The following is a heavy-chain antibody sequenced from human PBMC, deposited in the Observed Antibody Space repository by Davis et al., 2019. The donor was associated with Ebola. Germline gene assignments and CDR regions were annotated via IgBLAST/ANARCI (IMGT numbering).Heavy chain of an antibody. CDR2: MNPNSGNT. V-gene: IGHV1-8*03. CDR3: ARRAAILYWWFDP. J-gene: IGHJ5*02. CDR1: GYTFTGYY. D-gene: IGHD2-8*02. Sequence: ASVKVSCKASGYTFTGYYMHWVRQATGQGLEWMGWMNPNSGNTGYAQKFQGRVTITRNTSISTAYMELSSLRSEDTAVYYCARRAAILYWWFDPWGQGTLVTVSS.